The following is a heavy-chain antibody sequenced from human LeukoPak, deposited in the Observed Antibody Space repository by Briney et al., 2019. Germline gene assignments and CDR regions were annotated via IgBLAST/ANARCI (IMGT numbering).Heavy chain of an antibody. J-gene: IGHJ4*02. CDR1: GFTFSNAW. Sequence: GGSLRLSCAASGFTFSNAWMSWVRQAPGKGLEWVGRIKSKIDGGTTDYAAPVKGRFTISRDDSENTLYLQMNSLKTEDTAVYYCTTGVIAATGNENDYSGQGTLVTVSS. D-gene: IGHD6-13*01. V-gene: IGHV3-15*01. CDR3: TTGVIAATGNENDY. CDR2: IKSKIDGGTT.